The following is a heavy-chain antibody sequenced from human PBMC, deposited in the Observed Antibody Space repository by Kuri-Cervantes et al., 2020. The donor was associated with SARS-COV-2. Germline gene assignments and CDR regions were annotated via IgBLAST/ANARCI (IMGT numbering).Heavy chain of an antibody. Sequence: GESLKISCAASGFTFSTFGMHWVRQAPGKGPEWVAGLWEDGSNEKYADSVKGRFSISRDNSKKMLYLQMNSLRAEDTAVYYCARDRNDGWFDPWGQGTLVTVSS. CDR2: LWEDGSNE. V-gene: IGHV3-33*08. CDR1: GFTFSTFG. CDR3: ARDRNDGWFDP. D-gene: IGHD1-1*01. J-gene: IGHJ5*02.